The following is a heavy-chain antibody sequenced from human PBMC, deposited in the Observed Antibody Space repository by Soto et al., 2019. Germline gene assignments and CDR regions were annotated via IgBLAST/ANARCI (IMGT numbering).Heavy chain of an antibody. J-gene: IGHJ5*01. CDR2: IILLFGKT. CDR1: EETFNKFA. V-gene: IGHV1-69*06. D-gene: IGHD2-15*01. CDR3: TRAPFDFYSRIDP. Sequence: QVELVQSGAEVKPPGSSVKVSCKASEETFNKFAITWVRQAPGQGLEWMGGIILLFGKTEYAQQFLGRLTITADKSTRTIYMELDNLRSEDTAIYYCTRAPFDFYSRIDPWGPGTLVTVSS.